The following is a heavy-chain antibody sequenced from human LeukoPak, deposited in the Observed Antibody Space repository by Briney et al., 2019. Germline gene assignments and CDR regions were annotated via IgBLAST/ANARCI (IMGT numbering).Heavy chain of an antibody. CDR3: ATVQPDIVEGRSPYYYYMDV. D-gene: IGHD2-15*01. J-gene: IGHJ6*03. Sequence: GASVKVSCKVSGYTLTELSMHWVRQAPGKGLEWMGGFDPEDGETIYAQKFQGRVTMTEDASTDTAYMELSSLRSEDTAVYYCATVQPDIVEGRSPYYYYMDVWGKGTTVTVSS. CDR1: GYTLTELS. V-gene: IGHV1-24*01. CDR2: FDPEDGET.